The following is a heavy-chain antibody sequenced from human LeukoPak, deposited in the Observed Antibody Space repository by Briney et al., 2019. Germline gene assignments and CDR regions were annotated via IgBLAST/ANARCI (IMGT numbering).Heavy chain of an antibody. J-gene: IGHJ6*02. Sequence: ASVTVSCKVSGYTLTELSMHWVRQPPAKGLEWMGGFDPEDGETIYAQKFQGRVAMTEDTSTDTAYMELSSLRSEDTAVYYCATDRVYYYGSGSYYRRGNYYYYYGMDVWGQGTTVTVSS. CDR3: ATDRVYYYGSGSYYRRGNYYYYYGMDV. V-gene: IGHV1-24*01. CDR2: FDPEDGET. CDR1: GYTLTELS. D-gene: IGHD3-10*01.